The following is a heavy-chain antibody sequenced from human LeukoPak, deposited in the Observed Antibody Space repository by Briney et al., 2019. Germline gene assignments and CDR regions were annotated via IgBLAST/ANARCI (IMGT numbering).Heavy chain of an antibody. Sequence: PSETLSLTCAVYGGSFSGYYWSWIRQPPGKGLEWIGEINHSGSTNYNPSLKSRVTMSVDTSKNQFSLKLSSVTAADTAVYYCARVSEMATMEDYFDYWGQGTLVTVSS. CDR3: ARVSEMATMEDYFDY. V-gene: IGHV4-34*01. CDR1: GGSFSGYY. CDR2: INHSGST. J-gene: IGHJ4*02. D-gene: IGHD5-24*01.